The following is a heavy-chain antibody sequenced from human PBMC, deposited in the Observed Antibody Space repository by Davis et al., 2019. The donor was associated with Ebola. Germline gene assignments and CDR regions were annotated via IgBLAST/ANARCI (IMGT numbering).Heavy chain of an antibody. CDR1: GGSMTSHY. CDR3: ARALGRYSYDSSGYYY. CDR2: IYYTGGT. J-gene: IGHJ4*02. D-gene: IGHD3-22*01. V-gene: IGHV4-59*11. Sequence: SETLSLTCTVSGGSMTSHYWRWIRQPPGKGLEWIGYIYYTGGTNYNPSLKSRVSISVDTSKNQFSLRLNSMTAADTAVYYCARALGRYSYDSSGYYYWGQGTLVTVSS.